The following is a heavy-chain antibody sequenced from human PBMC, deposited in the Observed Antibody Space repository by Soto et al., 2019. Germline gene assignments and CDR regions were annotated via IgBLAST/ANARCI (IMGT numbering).Heavy chain of an antibody. CDR3: ARGGAAGRGDAIDI. J-gene: IGHJ3*02. V-gene: IGHV3-74*01. CDR1: GFTFRNQW. D-gene: IGHD3-10*01. CDR2: INGDGTRA. Sequence: EVQLEESGGGSVQLGESLRVSCVASGFTFRNQWMHWVRQVPGKGLVWVCRINGDGTRASDADFVKGRFTISRDNAQNLLFLQLTSLRVDDTGVYHCARGGAAGRGDAIDIWGPGTTVAVSS.